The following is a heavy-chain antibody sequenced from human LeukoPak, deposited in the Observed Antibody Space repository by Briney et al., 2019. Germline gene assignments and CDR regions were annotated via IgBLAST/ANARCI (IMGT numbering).Heavy chain of an antibody. CDR2: ISAYNGNT. V-gene: IGHV1-18*01. J-gene: IGHJ4*02. CDR1: GGTFSSYA. CDR3: ARAPSQVGAIYIPDY. D-gene: IGHD1-26*01. Sequence: ASVKVSCKASGGTFSSYAISWVRQAPGQGLEWMGWISAYNGNTNYAQKLQGRVTMTTDTSTSTAYMELRSLRSDDTAVYYCARAPSQVGAIYIPDYWGQGTLVTVSS.